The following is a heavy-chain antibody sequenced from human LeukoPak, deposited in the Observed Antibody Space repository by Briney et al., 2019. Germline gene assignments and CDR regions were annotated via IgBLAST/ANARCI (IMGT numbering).Heavy chain of an antibody. J-gene: IGHJ4*02. CDR1: GFTFSTYW. Sequence: GGSLRLSCAASGFTFSTYWMSWVRQAPGKGLELVANINQDGSEKYYVDSVKGRFTISRDNAKNSLYLEMNSLRADDTAVYFFARGLVGGGCSAYWGQGTLVTVSS. CDR2: INQDGSEK. D-gene: IGHD2-15*01. V-gene: IGHV3-7*05. CDR3: ARGLVGGGCSAY.